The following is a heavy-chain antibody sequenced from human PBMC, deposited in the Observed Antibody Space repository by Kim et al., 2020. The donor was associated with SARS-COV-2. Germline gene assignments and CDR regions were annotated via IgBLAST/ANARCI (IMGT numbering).Heavy chain of an antibody. J-gene: IGHJ3*02. V-gene: IGHV4-31*03. Sequence: SETLSLTCTVSGCSISSGGYYWSWIRQHPGKGLEWIGYIYYSGSTYYNPSLKSRVTISVDTSKNQFSLKLSSVTAADTAVYYCARDRRHSARHLDAFDIWGQGTMVTVSS. CDR2: IYYSGST. CDR3: ARDRRHSARHLDAFDI. CDR1: GCSISSGGYY. D-gene: IGHD2-15*01.